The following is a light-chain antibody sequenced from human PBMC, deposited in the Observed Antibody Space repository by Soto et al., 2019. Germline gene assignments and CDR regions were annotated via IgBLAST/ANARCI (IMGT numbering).Light chain of an antibody. J-gene: IGLJ1*01. V-gene: IGLV2-14*01. CDR1: SSDVGGYNY. Sequence: QSVLTQPASVSGSPGQSITISCTGTSSDVGGYNYVSWYQQHPGKAPKLMIYEVSNRPSGVSNRFSGSKSGNTASLTISGLQAEDEAEYYCSSYTSSSTLAPYVFGTVTTVIVL. CDR3: SSYTSSSTLAPYV. CDR2: EVS.